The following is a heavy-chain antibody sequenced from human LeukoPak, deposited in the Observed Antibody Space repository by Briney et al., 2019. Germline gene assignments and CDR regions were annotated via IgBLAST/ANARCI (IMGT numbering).Heavy chain of an antibody. V-gene: IGHV3-23*01. Sequence: PGGSLGLSCAASGFAFSNYAMSWVRQAPGKGLEWVSVVSDSGVSTYYADSVKGRFTISRDNSRKTLYLQMNSLRAEDTAVYYCAKDLPLGDVWGQGTTVTVSS. CDR1: GFAFSNYA. J-gene: IGHJ6*02. CDR2: VSDSGVST. CDR3: AKDLPLGDV.